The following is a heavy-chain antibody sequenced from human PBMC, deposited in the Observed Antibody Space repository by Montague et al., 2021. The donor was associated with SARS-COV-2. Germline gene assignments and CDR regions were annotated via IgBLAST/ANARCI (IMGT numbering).Heavy chain of an antibody. CDR1: GGSISSCNYY. Sequence: SETLSLTCTVSGGSISSCNYYWGWLRQPPGKGRDWIGSNYYSGSTYYNPTRKSRVTIAAATTKNQLSLKLSSATAAATAVYYCASPTYYYDSSGSDAFDIWGQGTMVTVSS. V-gene: IGHV4-39*01. CDR2: NYYSGST. CDR3: ASPTYYYDSSGSDAFDI. J-gene: IGHJ3*02. D-gene: IGHD3-22*01.